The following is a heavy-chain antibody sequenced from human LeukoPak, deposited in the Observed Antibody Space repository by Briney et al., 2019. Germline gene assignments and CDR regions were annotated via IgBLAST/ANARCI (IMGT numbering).Heavy chain of an antibody. J-gene: IGHJ4*02. D-gene: IGHD1-26*01. CDR2: IYYSGST. CDR1: GGSISSGGYY. Sequence: SETLSLTCTVSGGSISSGGYYWSWIRQHPGKGLEWIGYIYYSGSTYYNPSLKSRVTISVDTSKNQFSLKLSSVTAADTAVYYCARSMGATTVPSFVWGQGTLVTVSS. CDR3: ARSMGATTVPSFV. V-gene: IGHV4-31*03.